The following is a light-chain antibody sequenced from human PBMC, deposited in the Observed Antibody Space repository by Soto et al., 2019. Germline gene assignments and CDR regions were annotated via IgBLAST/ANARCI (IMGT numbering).Light chain of an antibody. CDR1: QSVGSY. V-gene: IGKV3-11*01. J-gene: IGKJ4*01. Sequence: EIVLTQSPATLSLSPGERATLSCRASQSVGSYLAWYRQKPGQAPRLLIYDASNRATGIPARFSGSGSETDFTLTISSLEPEDLAVYYCQQRSNWPRTFGGGTKVEIK. CDR3: QQRSNWPRT. CDR2: DAS.